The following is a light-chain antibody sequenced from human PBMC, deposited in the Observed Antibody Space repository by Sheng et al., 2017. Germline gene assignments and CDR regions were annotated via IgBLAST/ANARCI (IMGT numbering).Light chain of an antibody. CDR3: QQLNSYPLT. J-gene: IGKJ1*01. CDR2: AAS. CDR1: QGINNY. V-gene: IGKV1-9*01. Sequence: DIQLTQSPSFLSASVGDRVTITCRASQGINNYLAWYQQKPGKAPNLLIYAASTLQSGVPSRFSGSGSGTEFTLTISSLQPEDFATYYCQQLNSYPLTFGQGTRV.